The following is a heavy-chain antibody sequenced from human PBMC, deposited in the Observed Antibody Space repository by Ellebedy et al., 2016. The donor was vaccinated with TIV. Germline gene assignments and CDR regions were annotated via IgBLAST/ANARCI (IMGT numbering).Heavy chain of an antibody. V-gene: IGHV4-39*01. CDR3: YYGMDV. CDR1: GGSISSSSYH. J-gene: IGHJ6*02. CDR2: LYYGGST. Sequence: MPSETLSLTCRVSGGSISSSSYHWAWIRQPPGKGLEWMGNLYYGGSTHYSPSLKIRITLSVDTSTNQFSLKLRSVTAADTAVYYCYYGMDVWGLGTTVIVSS.